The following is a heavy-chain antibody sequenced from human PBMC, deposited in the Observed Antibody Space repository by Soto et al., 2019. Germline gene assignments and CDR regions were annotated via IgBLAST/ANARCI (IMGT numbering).Heavy chain of an antibody. CDR2: IKQDGSEK. D-gene: IGHD6-13*01. CDR1: GFTFNNYW. CDR3: ARALEPAAAATPVVYYYYGMDV. Sequence: GGSMRLSCAASGFTFNNYWLTWVRQAPGKGLEWVANIKQDGSEKYYADSVKGRFTISRDNAKTSLYLQMNSLRAEDTAVYYCARALEPAAAATPVVYYYYGMDVWGQGTTVTVSS. V-gene: IGHV3-7*05. J-gene: IGHJ6*02.